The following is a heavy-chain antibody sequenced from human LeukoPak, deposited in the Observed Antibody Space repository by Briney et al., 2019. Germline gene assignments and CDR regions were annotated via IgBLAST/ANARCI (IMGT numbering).Heavy chain of an antibody. CDR3: AKEILTSSSPGY. Sequence: GGSLRLSCAASGFTFSSYGMHWVRRAPGKGLEWVAFIRYDGSNKYYADSVKGRFTISRDYSKNTLYLQMNSLRAEDTAVYYCAKEILTSSSPGYWGQGTLVTVSS. J-gene: IGHJ4*02. D-gene: IGHD6-13*01. CDR2: IRYDGSNK. CDR1: GFTFSSYG. V-gene: IGHV3-30*02.